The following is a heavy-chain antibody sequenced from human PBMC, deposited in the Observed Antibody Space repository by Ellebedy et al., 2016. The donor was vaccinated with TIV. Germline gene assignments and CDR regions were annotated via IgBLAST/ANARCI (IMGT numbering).Heavy chain of an antibody. V-gene: IGHV3-64*02. CDR2: INSNGAGT. CDR3: ARSIPFDL. CDR1: GFVFSSYA. Sequence: GESLKISCGASGFVFSSYAFHWVRQAPGKGLQYVSSINSNGAGTYYVESVKGRFTISRDNSGNTLYLQMASLRVDDTAIYYCARSIPFDLWGQGTMVTVSS. J-gene: IGHJ3*01.